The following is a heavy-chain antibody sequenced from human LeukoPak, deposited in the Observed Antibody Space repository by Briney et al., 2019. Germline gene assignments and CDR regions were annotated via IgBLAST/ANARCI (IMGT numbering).Heavy chain of an antibody. V-gene: IGHV1-8*01. Sequence: ASVKDSCKASGYTFTSYDINWVRQATGQGPEWMGWMKPNSGNTGYAQKFQGRVTMTRNTSISTAYMELSSLRSEDTAVYYCARGDGYSSSNYYYYYYMDVWGKGTTVTVSS. CDR2: MKPNSGNT. CDR3: ARGDGYSSSNYYYYYYMDV. CDR1: GYTFTSYD. D-gene: IGHD6-6*01. J-gene: IGHJ6*03.